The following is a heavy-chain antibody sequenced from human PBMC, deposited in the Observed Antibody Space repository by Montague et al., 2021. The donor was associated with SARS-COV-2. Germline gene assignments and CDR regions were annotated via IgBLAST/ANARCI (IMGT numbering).Heavy chain of an antibody. D-gene: IGHD2-15*01. Sequence: SETLSLTCDVDGGSFSSYWSGIRQPPGRGLEWVGQTSHGGGTNYNPSLXXRFTISVDTSKNQVSLKLSSVTAADTAVYYCASHCGGGRCYFGMDVWGQGTTVTVSS. CDR3: ASHCGGGRCYFGMDV. J-gene: IGHJ6*02. V-gene: IGHV4-34*01. CDR2: TSHGGGT. CDR1: GGSFSSY.